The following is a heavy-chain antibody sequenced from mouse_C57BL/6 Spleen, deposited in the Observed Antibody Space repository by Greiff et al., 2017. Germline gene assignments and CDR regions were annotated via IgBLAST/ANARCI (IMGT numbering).Heavy chain of an antibody. D-gene: IGHD1-1*01. CDR1: GYTFTSYW. Sequence: QVQLQQPGAELVKPGASVKLSCQASGYTFTSYWMHWVKQRPGQGLEWIGMIHPNSGSTNYNEKFKSKATLTVDKSSSTAYMQLSSLTSEDSAVYYCASPYGSSFYYFDYWGQGTTLTVSS. V-gene: IGHV1-64*01. CDR2: IHPNSGST. CDR3: ASPYGSSFYYFDY. J-gene: IGHJ2*01.